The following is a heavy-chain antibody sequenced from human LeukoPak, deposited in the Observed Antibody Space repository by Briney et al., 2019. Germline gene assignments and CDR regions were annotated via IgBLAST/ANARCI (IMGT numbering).Heavy chain of an antibody. J-gene: IGHJ4*02. D-gene: IGHD3-10*01. V-gene: IGHV3-74*01. CDR2: INSDGSST. Sequence: GGSLRLSCAASGFTFSSYWMHWVRQAPGKGLVWVSYINSDGSSTNYADSVKGRFTISRDNAKNTLFLQMSSLRVEDTAVYYCARGADHGGSYYPDWGQGTRVTVSS. CDR3: ARGADHGGSYYPD. CDR1: GFTFSSYW.